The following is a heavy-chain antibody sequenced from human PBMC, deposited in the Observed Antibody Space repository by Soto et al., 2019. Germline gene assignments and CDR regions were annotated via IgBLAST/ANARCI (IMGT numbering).Heavy chain of an antibody. J-gene: IGHJ5*01. D-gene: IGHD2-15*01. CDR2: INAGNGNT. V-gene: IGHV1-3*01. CDR3: ARGYCSGGSCSNWFAP. CDR1: GYTFTSYA. Sequence: ASVKVSCKASGYTFTSYAMHWVRQAPGQRLEWMGWINAGNGNTKYSQKFQGRVTITRDTSASTAYMELSSLRSEDTAVYYCARGYCSGGSCSNWFAPWGQGTLVTV.